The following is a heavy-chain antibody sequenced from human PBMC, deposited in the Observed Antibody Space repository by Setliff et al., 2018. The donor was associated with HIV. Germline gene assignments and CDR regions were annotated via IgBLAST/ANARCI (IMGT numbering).Heavy chain of an antibody. V-gene: IGHV6-1*01. J-gene: IGHJ6*03. CDR1: GDSVSSNSAA. D-gene: IGHD5-18*01. CDR3: ARGTGIQLWLKGGYYYYYYMDV. Sequence: SQTLSLTCAISGDSVSSNSAAWNWIRQSPSRGLEWLGRTYYRSKWYNDYAVSVKSRITINPDTSKNQFSLQLNSVTPEDTAVYYCARGTGIQLWLKGGYYYYYYMDVWGKGTTVTVSS. CDR2: TYYRSKWYN.